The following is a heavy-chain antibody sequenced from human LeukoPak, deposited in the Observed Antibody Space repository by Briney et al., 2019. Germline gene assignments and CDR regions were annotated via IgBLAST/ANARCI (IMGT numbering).Heavy chain of an antibody. CDR2: IYTSGST. J-gene: IGHJ5*02. CDR3: ARAAWRYYGSGSFWFDP. V-gene: IGHV4-61*02. CDR1: GGSISTSNYY. Sequence: SETLSLTCTVSGGSISTSNYYWSWIRQPAGKGLEWIGRIYTSGSTNYNPSLKSRVTISVDTSKNQFSLKLSSVTAADTAVYYCARAAWRYYGSGSFWFDPWGQGTLVTVSS. D-gene: IGHD3-10*01.